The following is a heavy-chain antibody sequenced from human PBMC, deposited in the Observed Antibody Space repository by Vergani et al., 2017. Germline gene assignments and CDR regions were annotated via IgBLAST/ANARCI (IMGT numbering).Heavy chain of an antibody. CDR2: IIPIFGTA. D-gene: IGHD1-26*01. V-gene: IGHV1-69*01. J-gene: IGHJ6*03. CDR1: GGTFSSYA. CDR3: ARGGDSWSYSSKYYYYYYMDV. Sequence: QVQLVQSGAEVKKPGSSVKVSCKASGGTFSSYAISWVRQAPGQGLEWMGGIIPIFGTANYAQKFQGRVTITADESTSTAYMELSSLRSEDTAVYYCARGGDSWSYSSKYYYYYYMDVWGKGTTVTVSS.